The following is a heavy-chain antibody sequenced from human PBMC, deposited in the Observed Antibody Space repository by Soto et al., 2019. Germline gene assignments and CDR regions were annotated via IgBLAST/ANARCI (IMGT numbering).Heavy chain of an antibody. V-gene: IGHV1-2*02. CDR1: GYTFTGHY. CDR2: LKSDNGGA. D-gene: IGHD3-10*01. CDR3: ARDLCPLGSGSACPKFGSDF. Sequence: ASVKVSCKASGYTFTGHYMHWVRQVSGKGLEYLGWLKSDNGGAYSAPKFQGRVTFTRDTSTTTAYMELSGLRSDDTAVYFCARDLCPLGSGSACPKFGSDFWGQGTTVTVSS. J-gene: IGHJ6*02.